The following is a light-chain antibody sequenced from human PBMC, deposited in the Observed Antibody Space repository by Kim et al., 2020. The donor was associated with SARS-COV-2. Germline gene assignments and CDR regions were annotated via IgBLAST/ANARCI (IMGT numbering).Light chain of an antibody. CDR1: QNIFHNSKNRNH. Sequence: NINCKSSQNIFHNSKNRNHLAWYQQKPGQPPKLLISWASTRESGVPDRFSGSGSGTDFTLTISSLQAEDVAVYYCQQYYSTPPITFGQGTRLEIK. V-gene: IGKV4-1*01. J-gene: IGKJ5*01. CDR2: WAS. CDR3: QQYYSTPPIT.